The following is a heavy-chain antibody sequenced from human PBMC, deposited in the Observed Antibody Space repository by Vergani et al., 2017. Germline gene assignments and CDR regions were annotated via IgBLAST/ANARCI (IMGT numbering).Heavy chain of an antibody. CDR2: IIPIFGTA. V-gene: IGHV1-69*01. CDR3: ARGAFVVPAARGFWFDP. J-gene: IGHJ5*02. Sequence: QVQLVQSGAEVKKPGSSVKVSCKASGGTFSSYAISWVRQAPGQGLEWMGGIIPIFGTANYAQTFPGRVTITADESTSTAYMELSSLRAEDTAVYYCARGAFVVPAARGFWFDPGGQGTLVTVSS. D-gene: IGHD2-2*01. CDR1: GGTFSSYA.